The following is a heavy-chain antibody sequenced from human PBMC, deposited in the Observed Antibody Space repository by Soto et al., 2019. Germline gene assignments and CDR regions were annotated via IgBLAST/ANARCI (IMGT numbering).Heavy chain of an antibody. CDR1: GYSFASYW. D-gene: IGHD1-26*01. J-gene: IGHJ5*02. CDR3: ARHWVGATTDWFDP. V-gene: IGHV5-10-1*01. CDR2: VDPSDSYS. Sequence: GEALKISCKASGYSFASYWISWVRLMPGKGLEWMGRVDPSDSYSNYSPSFNGHVTIPADKSITTAYLQWSSLKASDSAMYYCARHWVGATTDWFDPWGQATLVTVSS.